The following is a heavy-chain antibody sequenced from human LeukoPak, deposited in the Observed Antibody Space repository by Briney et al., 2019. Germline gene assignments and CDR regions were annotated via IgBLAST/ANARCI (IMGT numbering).Heavy chain of an antibody. J-gene: IGHJ4*02. CDR3: ARDSSGWSVDY. CDR1: GFTFSSYS. Sequence: GRSLRLSCAASGFTFSSYSINWVRQAPGEGLEWVSSISSSSSYIYYADSVKGRFTISRDNDKKSLYMQMNSMRAEDTAVYYCARDSSGWSVDYWGQGTLVTVSS. CDR2: ISSSSSYI. D-gene: IGHD6-19*01. V-gene: IGHV3-21*04.